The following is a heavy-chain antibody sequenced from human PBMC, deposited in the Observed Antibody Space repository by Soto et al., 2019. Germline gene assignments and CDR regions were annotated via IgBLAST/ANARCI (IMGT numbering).Heavy chain of an antibody. V-gene: IGHV1-2*04. CDR3: ARGAGHSSSPDYYYYGMDV. Sequence: ASVKVSCKASGYTFTGYYMHWVRQAPGQGLEWMGWINPNSGGTNYAQKFQGWVTMTRDTSISTAYMELSRLRSDDTAVYYCARGAGHSSSPDYYYYGMDVWGQGTTVTDSS. CDR2: INPNSGGT. CDR1: GYTFTGYY. J-gene: IGHJ6*02. D-gene: IGHD6-6*01.